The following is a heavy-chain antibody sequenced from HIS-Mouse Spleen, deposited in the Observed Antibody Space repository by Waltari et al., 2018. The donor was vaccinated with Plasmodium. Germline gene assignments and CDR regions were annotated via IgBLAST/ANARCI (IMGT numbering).Heavy chain of an antibody. CDR3: ARDRRLAFDY. CDR2: ISYDGSNK. Sequence: QVQLVESGGGVVKPGRSLGLSCAASGFTFNSYAMHWVRQAPGKGLEWVAVISYDGSNKYYADSVKGRFTISRDNSKNTLYLQMNSLRAEDTAVYYCARDRRLAFDYWGQGTLVTVSS. V-gene: IGHV3-30-3*01. J-gene: IGHJ4*02. CDR1: GFTFNSYA. D-gene: IGHD2-15*01.